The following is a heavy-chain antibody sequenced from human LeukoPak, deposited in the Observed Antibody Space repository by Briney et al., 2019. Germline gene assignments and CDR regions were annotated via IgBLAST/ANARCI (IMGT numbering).Heavy chain of an antibody. V-gene: IGHV3-21*01. Sequence: NPGGSLRLSCAASGFTFSSYSMNWVRQAPGKGLEWVSSISSSSSYIYYADSVKGRFTISRDNAKNSLYLQMNSLRAEDTAVYYCAREAARYPDVLRYFDWSIQGNWFDPWGQGTLVTVSS. J-gene: IGHJ5*02. CDR1: GFTFSSYS. CDR3: AREAARYPDVLRYFDWSIQGNWFDP. D-gene: IGHD3-9*01. CDR2: ISSSSSYI.